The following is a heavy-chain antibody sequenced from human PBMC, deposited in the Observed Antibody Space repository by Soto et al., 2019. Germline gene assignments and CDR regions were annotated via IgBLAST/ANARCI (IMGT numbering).Heavy chain of an antibody. J-gene: IGHJ6*03. CDR2: TYYRSKWYN. D-gene: IGHD6-25*01. CDR3: ARGGFSARHTYYYYYMDV. V-gene: IGHV6-1*01. CDR1: GDSVSSNSAA. Sequence: SQTLSLTCAISGDSVSSNSAAWNWIRQSPSRGLEWLGRTYYRSKWYNDYAVSVKSRITINPDTSKNQFSLQLNSVTPEDTAVYYCARGGFSARHTYYYYYMDVWGKGTTVTVSS.